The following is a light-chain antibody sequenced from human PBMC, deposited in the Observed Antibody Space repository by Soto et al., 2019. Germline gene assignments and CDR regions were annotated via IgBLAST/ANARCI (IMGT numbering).Light chain of an antibody. CDR1: GSNIGTDYD. V-gene: IGLV1-40*01. CDR3: QSYASSLSGSV. J-gene: IGLJ1*01. CDR2: GNS. Sequence: QSVLTQPPSVSGAPWQRVTISCTGSGSNIGTDYDVHWYQQLPGTAPKLLIYGNSNRPSGVPDRFSGSKSGTSASLAITGLQAEDEADYYCQSYASSLSGSVFGAGTKVTV.